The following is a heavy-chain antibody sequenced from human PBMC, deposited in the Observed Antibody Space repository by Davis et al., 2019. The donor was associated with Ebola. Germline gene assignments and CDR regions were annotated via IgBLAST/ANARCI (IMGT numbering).Heavy chain of an antibody. J-gene: IGHJ4*02. CDR3: ARAVFGVVIKPFDY. CDR1: GFTFSSYA. CDR2: ISYDGSNK. V-gene: IGHV3-30-3*01. Sequence: PGGSLRLSCAASGFTFSSYAMHWVRQAPGKGLEWVAVISYDGSNKYYADSVKGRFTISRDNSKNTLYLQMNSLRAEDTAVYYCARAVFGVVIKPFDYWGQGTLVTVSS. D-gene: IGHD3-3*01.